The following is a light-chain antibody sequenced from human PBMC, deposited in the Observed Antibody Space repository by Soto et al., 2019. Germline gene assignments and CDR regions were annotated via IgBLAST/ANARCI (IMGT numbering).Light chain of an antibody. CDR2: AAS. CDR3: QQYNDWPPRYS. J-gene: IGKJ2*03. V-gene: IGKV3-15*01. CDR1: QSVSSN. Sequence: EIVMMQSPATLSVSPGERATLSCRASQSVSSNLAWYQQKPGQAPRLLIYAASTRATGIPARFSGSGSGTEFTLTISSLQSEDFAVYYCQQYNDWPPRYSFGQGTKLEIK.